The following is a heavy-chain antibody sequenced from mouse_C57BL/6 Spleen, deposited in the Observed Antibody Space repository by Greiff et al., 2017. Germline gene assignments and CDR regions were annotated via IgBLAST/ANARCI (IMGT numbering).Heavy chain of an antibody. J-gene: IGHJ4*01. V-gene: IGHV1-50*01. D-gene: IGHD1-1*01. CDR2: IDPSDSYT. CDR3: ARRGYYYGSSYAMDY. CDR1: GYTFTSYW. Sequence: QVQLQQPGAELVKPGASVKLSCKASGYTFTSYWMQWVKQRPGQGLEWIGEIDPSDSYTNYNQKFKGKATLTVDTSSSTAYMQLSSLTSEDSAVYYCARRGYYYGSSYAMDYWGQGTSVTVSS.